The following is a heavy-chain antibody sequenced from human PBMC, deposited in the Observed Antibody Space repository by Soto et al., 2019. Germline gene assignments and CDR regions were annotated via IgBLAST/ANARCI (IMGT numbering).Heavy chain of an antibody. V-gene: IGHV3-9*01. Sequence: GGSLRLSCAASGFTFDDYAIHWVRQAPGKGLEWVSGISWNSGSIGYADSVKGRFTISRDNAKNSLYLQMNSLRAEDTALYYCAKDMGYDILTGYPNYWGQGALVTVSS. CDR1: GFTFDDYA. J-gene: IGHJ4*02. D-gene: IGHD3-9*01. CDR3: AKDMGYDILTGYPNY. CDR2: ISWNSGSI.